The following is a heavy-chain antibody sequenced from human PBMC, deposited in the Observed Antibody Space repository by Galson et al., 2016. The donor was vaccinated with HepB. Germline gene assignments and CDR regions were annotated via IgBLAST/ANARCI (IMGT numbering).Heavy chain of an antibody. CDR2: IDWDGDK. J-gene: IGHJ6*02. CDR1: GFSASTSAMS. Sequence: LVKPTQTLTLTCTYSGFSASTSAMSVSWIRQPPGKALEWLARIDWDGDKYYRTSLKTRLTISKDTSKSQVVLTMTNMDPEDTATYYCARMKGGYDYYYYYGLDVWGQGTTVTVSS. D-gene: IGHD5-12*01. CDR3: ARMKGGYDYYYYYGLDV. V-gene: IGHV2-70*11.